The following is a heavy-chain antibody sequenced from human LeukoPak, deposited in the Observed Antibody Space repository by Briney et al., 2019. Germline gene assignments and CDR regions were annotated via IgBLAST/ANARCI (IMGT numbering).Heavy chain of an antibody. CDR1: LGSHW. J-gene: IGHJ4*02. CDR3: TRDQT. Sequence: GGALRLSCVGALGSHWMGWVRQAPGKGLEWVANIKEDGSQKYYMDSVKGRFTISRDNAKSSLFLQMNNLRVEDTAVYYCTRDQTWGQGTLVTVSS. V-gene: IGHV3-7*01. CDR2: IKEDGSQK.